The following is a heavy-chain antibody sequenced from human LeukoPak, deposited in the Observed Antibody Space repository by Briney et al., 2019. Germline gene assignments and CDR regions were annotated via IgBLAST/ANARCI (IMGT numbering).Heavy chain of an antibody. Sequence: GGSLRLSCAASGFTFSDFGMHWVRQAPGKGLEWVAFIRYHGSNIYYKDSVKGRFTISRDISKNTLFLQMNSLRPDDTALYYCAKDRNYYGTGSFGYFDYWGQGTLVTVSS. J-gene: IGHJ4*02. CDR2: IRYHGSNI. D-gene: IGHD3-10*01. CDR1: GFTFSDFG. V-gene: IGHV3-30*02. CDR3: AKDRNYYGTGSFGYFDY.